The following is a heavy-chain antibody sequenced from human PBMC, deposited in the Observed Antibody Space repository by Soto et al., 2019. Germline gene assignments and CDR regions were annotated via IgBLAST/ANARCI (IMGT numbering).Heavy chain of an antibody. D-gene: IGHD3-3*01. Sequence: ASVKVSCKASGGTFSSYAISWVRQAPGQGLEWMGGIIPIFGTANYAQKFQGRVTITADESTSTAYMELSSLRSEDTAVYYCARVVCAGFCRKTDSRIVKIDTWG. V-gene: IGHV1-69*13. CDR2: IIPIFGTA. CDR3: ARVVCAGFCRKTDSRIVKIDT. J-gene: IGHJ5*01. CDR1: GGTFSSYA.